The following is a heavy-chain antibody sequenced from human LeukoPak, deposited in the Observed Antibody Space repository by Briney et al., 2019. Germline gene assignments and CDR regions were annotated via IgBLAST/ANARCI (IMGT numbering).Heavy chain of an antibody. V-gene: IGHV4-34*01. J-gene: IGHJ4*02. CDR3: ARDRYSSGWYDY. D-gene: IGHD6-19*01. Sequence: SETLSLTCAVYGGSFSGYYWSWIRQPPGKGLEWIGEINHSGSTNYNPSLKSRVTISVDTSKNQFSLKLSSVTAADTAVYYCARDRYSSGWYDYWGQGTLVAVSS. CDR1: GGSFSGYY. CDR2: INHSGST.